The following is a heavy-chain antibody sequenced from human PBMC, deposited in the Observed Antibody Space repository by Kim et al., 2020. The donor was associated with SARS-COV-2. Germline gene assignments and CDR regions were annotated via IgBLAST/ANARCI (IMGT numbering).Heavy chain of an antibody. CDR3: ASEAAAEYYYGMDV. Sequence: ADSVKGRCTLSRDNAKNSLYLQMHSLRAEDTAVYYCASEAAAEYYYGMDVWVQGTTVTVSS. J-gene: IGHJ6*02. D-gene: IGHD6-13*01. V-gene: IGHV3-74*01.